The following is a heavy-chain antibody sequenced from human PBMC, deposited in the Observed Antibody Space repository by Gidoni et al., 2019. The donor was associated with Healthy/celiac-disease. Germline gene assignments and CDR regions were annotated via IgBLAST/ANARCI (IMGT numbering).Heavy chain of an antibody. J-gene: IGHJ4*02. CDR1: GGSLRSSSYY. D-gene: IGHD4-17*01. CDR3: ARRVNYGDKTYDFDY. CDR2: IYYSGSP. Sequence: HLQLQESGPGLVKPSEPLSLTCTVSGGSLRSSSYYWGWIRQPPGKGLEWIGSIYYSGSPYYNPSIKSRVTISVDTSKNQFSRKLSSVTAAETAVYYCARRVNYGDKTYDFDYWGQGTLVTVSS. V-gene: IGHV4-39*01.